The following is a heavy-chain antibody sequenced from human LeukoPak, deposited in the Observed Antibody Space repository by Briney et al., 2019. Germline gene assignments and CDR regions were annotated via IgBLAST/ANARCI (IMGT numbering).Heavy chain of an antibody. Sequence: TASETLSLTCTVSGGSISSHHWSWIRQPPGKGLEWIGYIYYSGSTNYNPSLKSRVTISVDTSKNQFSLKLSSVTAADTAVYYCARGAPYFDYWGQGTLVTVSS. CDR2: IYYSGST. CDR1: GGSISSHH. CDR3: ARGAPYFDY. V-gene: IGHV4-59*11. J-gene: IGHJ4*02.